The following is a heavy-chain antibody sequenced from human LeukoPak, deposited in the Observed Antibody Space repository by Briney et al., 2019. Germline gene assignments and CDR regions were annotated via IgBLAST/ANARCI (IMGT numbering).Heavy chain of an antibody. Sequence: PGGSLRLSCAASGFTVSSNYMSWVRQAPGKGLEWVSVIYSGGSTYYADSVKGRFTISRHNSKNTLYLQMNSLRAEDTAVYYCASPSAYDYGDYDRLAFDIWGQGTMVTVSS. V-gene: IGHV3-53*04. D-gene: IGHD4-17*01. CDR1: GFTVSSNY. CDR2: IYSGGST. J-gene: IGHJ3*02. CDR3: ASPSAYDYGDYDRLAFDI.